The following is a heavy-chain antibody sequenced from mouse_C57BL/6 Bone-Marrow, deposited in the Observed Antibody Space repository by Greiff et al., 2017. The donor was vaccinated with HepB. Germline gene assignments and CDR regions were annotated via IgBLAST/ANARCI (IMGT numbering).Heavy chain of an antibody. CDR3: ARHPSPMDY. CDR2: ISSGGSYT. CDR1: GFTFSSYG. V-gene: IGHV5-6*02. Sequence: EVMLVESGGDLVKPGGSLKLSCAASGFTFSSYGMSWVRQTPDKRLEWVATISSGGSYTYYPDSVKGRFTISRDNAKNTLYLQMSSLKSEETAMYYCARHPSPMDYWGQGTSVTVSS. J-gene: IGHJ4*01.